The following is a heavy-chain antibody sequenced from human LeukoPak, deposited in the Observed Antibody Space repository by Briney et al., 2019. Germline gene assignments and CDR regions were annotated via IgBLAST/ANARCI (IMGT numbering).Heavy chain of an antibody. Sequence: SETLSLTCAVYGGSFSGYYWSWIRQPPGKGLEWIGEINHSGSTNYNPSLKSRVTISVDTSRNQFSLKLSSVTAADTAVYYCARGNNWFDPWGQGTLVTVSS. CDR3: ARGNNWFDP. CDR1: GGSFSGYY. CDR2: INHSGST. V-gene: IGHV4-34*01. J-gene: IGHJ5*02.